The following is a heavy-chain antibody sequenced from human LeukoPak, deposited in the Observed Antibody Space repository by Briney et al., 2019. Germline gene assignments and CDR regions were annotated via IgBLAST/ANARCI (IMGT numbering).Heavy chain of an antibody. V-gene: IGHV3-23*01. CDR2: ISGSGGST. Sequence: GGSLRLSCAASGFTFSSYAMSWVRQAPGKGLEGVSAISGSGGSTYYADSVKGRFTISRDNSKNTLYLQMNSLRAEDTAVYYCAKEVWFGELLFHYFDYWGQGTLVTVSS. CDR3: AKEVWFGELLFHYFDY. CDR1: GFTFSSYA. J-gene: IGHJ4*02. D-gene: IGHD3-10*01.